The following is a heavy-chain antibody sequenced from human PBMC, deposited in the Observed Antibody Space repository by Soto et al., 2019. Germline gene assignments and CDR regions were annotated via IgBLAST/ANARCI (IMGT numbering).Heavy chain of an antibody. CDR3: GKEPKTDSAVDY. V-gene: IGHV3-23*01. CDR1: GFTFNDYA. D-gene: IGHD2-15*01. J-gene: IGHJ4*02. Sequence: DVQLLESGGGLVQPGGSLRLSCAASGFTFNDYAMTWVRQAPGKGLEWVSALSGSGGSTYYADSVKGRFTISRDNSKNTVYLQMTSLRAEDTALYYCGKEPKTDSAVDYWGQGTLVIVSS. CDR2: LSGSGGST.